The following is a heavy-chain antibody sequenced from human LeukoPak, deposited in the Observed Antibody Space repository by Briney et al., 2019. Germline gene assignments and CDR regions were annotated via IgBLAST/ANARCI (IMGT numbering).Heavy chain of an antibody. CDR1: GFTLSRYS. D-gene: IGHD3-16*01. CDR2: ISYSGTTI. Sequence: GGSLRLSCAATGFTLSRYSMNWVRQAPGKGLEWVSYISYSGTTIEYADSVRGRFTISRDNAKNSLYLQMNSLRAEDTAVYYCAREGGERTPDVWGQGTTVTVSS. V-gene: IGHV3-48*04. CDR3: AREGGERTPDV. J-gene: IGHJ6*02.